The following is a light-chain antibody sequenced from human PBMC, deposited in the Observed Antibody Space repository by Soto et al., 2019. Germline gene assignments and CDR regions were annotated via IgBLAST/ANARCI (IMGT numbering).Light chain of an antibody. CDR2: GAS. CDR1: QGVRSN. V-gene: IGKV3D-15*01. Sequence: EIVMTQSPATLSVSPGERATLSCRASQGVRSNLAWYQQKPGQPPRLVISGASTRAPGIPARFSGFGSGTDFTLTISSLQSEDFAIYYCQQRRNWPVTFGGGTKVDIK. CDR3: QQRRNWPVT. J-gene: IGKJ4*01.